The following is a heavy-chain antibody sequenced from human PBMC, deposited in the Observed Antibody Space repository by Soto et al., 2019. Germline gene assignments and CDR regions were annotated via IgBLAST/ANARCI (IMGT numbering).Heavy chain of an antibody. CDR3: ARAYNYYGSGSYYNLYYYGMDV. CDR2: INPSGGST. D-gene: IGHD3-10*01. J-gene: IGHJ6*02. V-gene: IGHV1-46*01. CDR1: GYTFTSYY. Sequence: ASVKVSCKASGYTFTSYYMHWVRQAPGQGLEWMGIINPSGGSTSYAQKFQGRVTMTRDTSTSTVYMELSSLRSEDTAVYYCARAYNYYGSGSYYNLYYYGMDVWGQGTTVTVSS.